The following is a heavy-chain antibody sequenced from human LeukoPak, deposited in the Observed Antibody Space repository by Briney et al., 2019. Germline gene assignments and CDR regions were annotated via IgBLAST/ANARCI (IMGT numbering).Heavy chain of an antibody. J-gene: IGHJ4*02. CDR2: ISGSGRRT. V-gene: IGHV3-23*01. Sequence: RYAMRGVRQATGKGVECVSAISGSGRRTYYDHSVKRRFTISTDNSQNTLYLQMNSLRAEDTAVYYCAKVAAGLFDYWGEGTLVTVSS. CDR3: AKVAAGLFDY. CDR1: RYA.